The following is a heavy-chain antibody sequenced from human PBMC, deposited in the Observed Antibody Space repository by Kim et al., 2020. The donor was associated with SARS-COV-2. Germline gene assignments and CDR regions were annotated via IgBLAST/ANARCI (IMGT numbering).Heavy chain of an antibody. D-gene: IGHD3-16*01. J-gene: IGHJ6*01. CDR1: GFTFSSYW. V-gene: IGHV3-74*01. CDR2: ISMDGSNT. CDR3: ARGGVSGGYAGVNYGLAV. Sequence: GGSLRLSCATSGFTFSSYWVHWVRQPPGKGLVWVSRISMDGSNTDHADSVKGRFTFSKDNAKTTLYLQMNSLRAEDTAVYYCARGGVSGGYAGVNYGLAVWGQGTAVRVS.